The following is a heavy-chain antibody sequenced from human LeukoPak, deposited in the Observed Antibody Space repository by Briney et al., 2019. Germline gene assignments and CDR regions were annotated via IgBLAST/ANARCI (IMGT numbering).Heavy chain of an antibody. Sequence: GGSLRLSCAASGFTFSSYWMSWVRQAPGKGLEWVANIKQDGSEKYYVDSVKGRFTISRDNAKNSLYLQMNSLRAEDTAVYYCARRTRYPGYSSGWYFDYWGQGTLVTVSS. J-gene: IGHJ4*02. CDR1: GFTFSSYW. CDR2: IKQDGSEK. V-gene: IGHV3-7*01. D-gene: IGHD6-19*01. CDR3: ARRTRYPGYSSGWYFDY.